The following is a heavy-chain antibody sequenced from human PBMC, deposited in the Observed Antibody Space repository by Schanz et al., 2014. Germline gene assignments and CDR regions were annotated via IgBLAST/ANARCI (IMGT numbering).Heavy chain of an antibody. D-gene: IGHD3-3*01. CDR3: AKEVRLVLRDWLPTPDFDY. Sequence: EMQLLESGGGLVQSGGSLRLSCAASGFTFSSYWMHWVRQAPGKGLVWVSRINSDDTTKTYADSVKGRFTISRDNSKNTLFLQMNSLRAEDTALYFCAKEVRLVLRDWLPTPDFDYWGQGTLVTVSS. V-gene: IGHV3-74*03. CDR2: INSDDTTK. J-gene: IGHJ4*02. CDR1: GFTFSSYW.